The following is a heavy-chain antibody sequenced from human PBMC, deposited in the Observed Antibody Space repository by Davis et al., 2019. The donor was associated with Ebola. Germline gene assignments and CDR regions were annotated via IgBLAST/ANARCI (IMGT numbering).Heavy chain of an antibody. Sequence: PGGSLRLSCAASGFTVSSNYMSWVRQAPGKGLEWVSVIYSGGSTYYADSVKGRFTISRDNSKNTLYLQMNSLRAEDTAVYYCASLRPGYYYYGMDVWGQGTTVTVSS. V-gene: IGHV3-53*01. D-gene: IGHD3-16*01. CDR2: IYSGGST. CDR1: GFTVSSNY. CDR3: ASLRPGYYYYGMDV. J-gene: IGHJ6*02.